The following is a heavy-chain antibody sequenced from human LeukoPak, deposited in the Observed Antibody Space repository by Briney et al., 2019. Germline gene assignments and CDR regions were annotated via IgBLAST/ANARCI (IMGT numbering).Heavy chain of an antibody. CDR2: ISAYNGNT. CDR1: GYTFTSYG. D-gene: IGHD5-24*01. CDR3: ARGDGYNWYYFDY. J-gene: IGHJ4*02. Sequence: ASVKVSCKASGYTFTSYGISWVRQAPGQGLEWMGWISAYNGNTNYAQKFQGRVTITADESTSTAYMELSSLRSEDTAVYYCARGDGYNWYYFDYWGQGTLVTVSS. V-gene: IGHV1-18*01.